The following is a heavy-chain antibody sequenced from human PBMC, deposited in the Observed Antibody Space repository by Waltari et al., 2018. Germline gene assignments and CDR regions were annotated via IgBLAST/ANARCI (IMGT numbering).Heavy chain of an antibody. Sequence: EVHLVQSGGGLIQPGGSLRLSCGVSGFTFKYYWMTWVRQAPGKGLEWVANINQDGRDKNYVDSVEGRFTISRDNAQNSVYLQMNSLRAEDTAVYYCARDVPNGYFDYWGSGTLVTVSS. CDR1: GFTFKYYW. V-gene: IGHV3-7*01. D-gene: IGHD1-1*01. CDR2: INQDGRDK. CDR3: ARDVPNGYFDY. J-gene: IGHJ4*02.